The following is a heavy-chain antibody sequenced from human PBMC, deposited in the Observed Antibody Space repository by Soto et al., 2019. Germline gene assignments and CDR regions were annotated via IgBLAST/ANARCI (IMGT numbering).Heavy chain of an antibody. CDR2: ISWNSGSI. CDR3: AKGHGYYDILTGYYFDY. J-gene: IGHJ4*02. D-gene: IGHD3-9*01. V-gene: IGHV3-9*01. CDR1: GFTFDDYA. Sequence: PGGSLRLSCAASGFTFDDYAMHWVRQAPGKGLEWVSGISWNSGSIGYADSVKGRFTISRDNAKNSLYLQMNSLRAEDTALYYCAKGHGYYDILTGYYFDYWGQGTLVTVSS.